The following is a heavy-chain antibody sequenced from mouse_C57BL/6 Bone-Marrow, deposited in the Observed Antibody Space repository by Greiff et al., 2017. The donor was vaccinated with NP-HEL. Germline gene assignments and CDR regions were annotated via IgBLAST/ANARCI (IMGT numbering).Heavy chain of an antibody. J-gene: IGHJ1*03. Sequence: EVQLQQSGPELVKPGASVKISCKASGYSFTDYNMNWVKQSNGKSLEWIVVINPNYGTTSYNQKFKGKATLTVDQSSSTAYMQLNSLTSEDSAVYCCARNYDYDWYFDVWGTGTTVTVSS. D-gene: IGHD2-4*01. CDR1: GYSFTDYN. V-gene: IGHV1-39*01. CDR2: INPNYGTT. CDR3: ARNYDYDWYFDV.